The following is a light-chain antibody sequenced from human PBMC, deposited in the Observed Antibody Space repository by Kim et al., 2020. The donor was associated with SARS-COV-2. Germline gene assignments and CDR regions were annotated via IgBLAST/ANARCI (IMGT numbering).Light chain of an antibody. CDR2: QDS. CDR3: QAWDSSTGV. V-gene: IGLV3-1*01. J-gene: IGLJ1*01. Sequence: VSPGKTASITCSGDKLEDKFVCWYQQKPGQSPVLVIYQDSKRPSRIPERFSGSNSGNTATLTISGTQAMDEADYYCQAWDSSTGVFGTGTKVTVL. CDR1: KLEDKF.